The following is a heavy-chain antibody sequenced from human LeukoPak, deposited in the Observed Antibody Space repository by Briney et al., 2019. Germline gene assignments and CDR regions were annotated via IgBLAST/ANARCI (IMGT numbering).Heavy chain of an antibody. V-gene: IGHV3-21*04. Sequence: PGGSLRLSCAASGFTFNTYSMNWVRQAPGKGLEWVSYVSLSGSHKYYADSVKGRFSVSRDNAKNSLYLQMNSLRAEDTAVYYCAKSYYDFWSGYLPFDYWGQGTLVTVSS. CDR2: VSLSGSHK. J-gene: IGHJ4*02. CDR1: GFTFNTYS. D-gene: IGHD3-3*01. CDR3: AKSYYDFWSGYLPFDY.